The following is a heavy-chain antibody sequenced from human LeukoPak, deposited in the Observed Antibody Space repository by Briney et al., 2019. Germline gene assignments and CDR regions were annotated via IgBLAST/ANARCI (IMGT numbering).Heavy chain of an antibody. CDR2: IWYDGSNK. Sequence: GGALRLSCAASGFTFSSYGMHWVRQAPGKGLEWVAVIWYDGSNKYYADSVKGRFTISRDNSKNTLYLQMNSLRAEDTAVYYCARETYSYGLNYIDVWGKGTTVTVSS. J-gene: IGHJ6*03. CDR1: GFTFSSYG. CDR3: ARETYSYGLNYIDV. V-gene: IGHV3-33*01. D-gene: IGHD5-18*01.